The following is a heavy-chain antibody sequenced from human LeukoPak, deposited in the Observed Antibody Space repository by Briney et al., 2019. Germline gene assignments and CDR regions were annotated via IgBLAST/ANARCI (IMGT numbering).Heavy chain of an antibody. V-gene: IGHV4-59*01. CDR1: GGSISSYY. CDR2: IYYSGST. J-gene: IGHJ4*02. Sequence: SETLSLACTDSGGSISSYYWSWIQQPPGKGLEWIGYIYYSGSTNYNPSLKSRVTISVDTSKNQFSLKLSSVTAADTAMYYCAREDMGSGYVAFWGQGTLVAVSS. CDR3: AREDMGSGYVAF. D-gene: IGHD1-26*01.